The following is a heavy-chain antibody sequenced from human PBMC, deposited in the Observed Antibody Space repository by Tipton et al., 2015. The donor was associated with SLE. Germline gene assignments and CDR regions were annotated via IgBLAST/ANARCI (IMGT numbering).Heavy chain of an antibody. CDR1: GGTFSSYA. Sequence: QLVQFGAEVKKPGSSVKVSCKASGGTFSSYAISWVRQAPGQGLEWMGRIIPIFGTANYAQKFQGRVTITADESTSTAYMELSSLRSEDTAVYYCASARYYCSSTSCYGDYWGQGTLVTVSS. V-gene: IGHV1-69*18. CDR2: IIPIFGTA. D-gene: IGHD2-2*01. J-gene: IGHJ4*02. CDR3: ASARYYCSSTSCYGDY.